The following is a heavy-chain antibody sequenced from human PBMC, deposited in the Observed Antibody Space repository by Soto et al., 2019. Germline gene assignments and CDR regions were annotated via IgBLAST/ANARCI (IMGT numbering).Heavy chain of an antibody. CDR3: ASLLNSGSYAFDI. D-gene: IGHD1-26*01. J-gene: IGHJ3*02. CDR1: GGSFSGYY. V-gene: IGHV4-34*01. Sequence: SETLSLTCAVYGGSFSGYYWSWIRQPPGKGLEWIGEINHSGSTNYNPSLKSRVTISVDTSKNQFSLKLSSVTAADTAVYYCASLLNSGSYAFDIWGQGTMVTVSS. CDR2: INHSGST.